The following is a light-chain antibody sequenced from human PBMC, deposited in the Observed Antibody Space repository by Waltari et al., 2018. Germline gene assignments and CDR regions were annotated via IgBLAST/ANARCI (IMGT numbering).Light chain of an antibody. J-gene: IGKJ1*01. CDR3: QQYDGSHVV. CDR1: QSVNSNY. V-gene: IGKV3-20*01. Sequence: EIVLTQSPGTLSLSPGERATLSCRASQSVNSNYLVWYQQKPGQAPRLLIYGASSRATGIPDRFSGSGSGTDFTLIISRLEPEDFAVYYCQQYDGSHVVFGQGTKVEIE. CDR2: GAS.